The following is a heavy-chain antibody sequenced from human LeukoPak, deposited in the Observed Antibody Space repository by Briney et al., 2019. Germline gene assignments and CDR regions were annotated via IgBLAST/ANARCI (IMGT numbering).Heavy chain of an antibody. CDR1: GFTFSSYA. J-gene: IGHJ4*02. Sequence: GGSLRLSCAASGFTFSSYAMHWVRQAPGKGLEYVSAIGSNGGSTYYANSVKGRFTISRDNSKNTLYLQMGSLRAEDMAVYYCARESDYSDYSFNYWGQGTLVTVSS. V-gene: IGHV3-64*01. D-gene: IGHD4-11*01. CDR2: IGSNGGST. CDR3: ARESDYSDYSFNY.